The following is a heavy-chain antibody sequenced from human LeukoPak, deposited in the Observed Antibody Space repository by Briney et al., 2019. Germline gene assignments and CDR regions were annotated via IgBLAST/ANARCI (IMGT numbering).Heavy chain of an antibody. Sequence: GGSLRLSCAASGFTFSSYAMSWVRQAPGKGLEWVSAISGSGGSTYYADSVKGRFTISRDNSKNTLYLQMNSLRAEDTAVYYCAKVPASYSSSWYGQGFDYWGQGTLVTVSS. V-gene: IGHV3-23*01. D-gene: IGHD6-13*01. CDR1: GFTFSSYA. CDR2: ISGSGGST. J-gene: IGHJ4*02. CDR3: AKVPASYSSSWYGQGFDY.